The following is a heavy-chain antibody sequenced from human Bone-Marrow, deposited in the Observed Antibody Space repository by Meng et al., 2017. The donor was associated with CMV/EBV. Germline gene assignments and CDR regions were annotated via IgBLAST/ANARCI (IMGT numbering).Heavy chain of an antibody. CDR3: ARDLTNNCSGGSCCRWFTP. J-gene: IGHJ5*02. V-gene: IGHV4-61*01. CDR2: IYYSRST. Sequence: SETLSLTCTVSGGSVSSGSYYWSWIRQPPGKGLEWIGYIYYSRSTNYNPSLKSRVTISVDTSKNQFSLKLSSVTAADTAVYYCARDLTNNCSGGSCCRWFTPCGQGTLATVSS. CDR1: GGSVSSGSYY. D-gene: IGHD2-15*01.